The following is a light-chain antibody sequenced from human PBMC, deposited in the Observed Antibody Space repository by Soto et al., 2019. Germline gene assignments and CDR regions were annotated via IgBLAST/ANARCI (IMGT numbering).Light chain of an antibody. CDR1: CSDIGNYNL. CDR2: EVN. Sequence: QSALTQPASVSGSPGQSITISCTGTCSDIGNYNLVSWFQQHPGKAPKLFIYEVNRRPSGVSDRLSGSKSANTASLTISGLQAEDEADYYCFSYAGAGTFVFGTGTKVTVL. CDR3: FSYAGAGTFV. J-gene: IGLJ1*01. V-gene: IGLV2-23*02.